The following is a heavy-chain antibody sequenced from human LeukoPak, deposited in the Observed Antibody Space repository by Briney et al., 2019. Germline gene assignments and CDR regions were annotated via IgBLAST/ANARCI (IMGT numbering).Heavy chain of an antibody. J-gene: IGHJ4*02. CDR3: AKDREGGSTSDNLYFDY. CDR1: GFTSSSYG. D-gene: IGHD2-2*01. V-gene: IGHV3-30*02. Sequence: GGSLRLSCAASGFTSSSYGMHWVRQAPGKGLEWVAFIRYDGSNKYYADSVKGRFTISRDNSKNTLYLQMNSLRAEDTAVYYCAKDREGGSTSDNLYFDYWGQGTLVTVSS. CDR2: IRYDGSNK.